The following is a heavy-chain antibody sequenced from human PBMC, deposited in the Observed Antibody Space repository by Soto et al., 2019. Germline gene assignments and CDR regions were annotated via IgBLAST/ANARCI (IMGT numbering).Heavy chain of an antibody. CDR1: GDSIGNFY. Sequence: HAQLQQSGPGLVRPSETLSLICSVPAYSGDSIGNFYWSWIRQPPGKGLEWMGHVYYTGSTIYSPSLKSRVTMSVDPSKRQIALELYSVTAADTAVYYCARAGYYGSVRFFMNYYTMDVWGQGTTVTVSS. CDR2: VYYTGST. J-gene: IGHJ6*02. V-gene: IGHV4-59*01. D-gene: IGHD3-10*01. CDR3: ARAGYYGSVRFFMNYYTMDV.